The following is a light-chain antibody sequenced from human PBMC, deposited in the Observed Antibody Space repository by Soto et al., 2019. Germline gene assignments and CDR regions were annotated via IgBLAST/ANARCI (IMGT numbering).Light chain of an antibody. CDR3: SSYTTTYTIL. CDR1: NNDVGGYNY. J-gene: IGLJ2*01. Sequence: QSALTQPASVSGSPGQSITISCTGTNNDVGGYNYVSWYQQHPDKAPKLIIYEVSNRPSGVSLRFSGSKSANTASLTISGLQAEDEADYYCSSYTTTYTILFGGGTKLTVL. V-gene: IGLV2-14*03. CDR2: EVS.